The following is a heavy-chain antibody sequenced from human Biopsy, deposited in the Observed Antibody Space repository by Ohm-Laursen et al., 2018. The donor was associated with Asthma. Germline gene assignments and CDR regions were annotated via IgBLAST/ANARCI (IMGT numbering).Heavy chain of an antibody. CDR2: INSVFGTT. D-gene: IGHD2-15*01. Sequence: VASVKVSCKSLGGTFNTYVIGWVRPAPGQGLEWMGGINSVFGTTTYPQKFQDRVTITADDSTSTVYMELSSLRSEDTAVYYCARKAGSCSSRTCYSLDFWGQGTLVTVSS. CDR1: GGTFNTYV. J-gene: IGHJ4*02. V-gene: IGHV1-69*13. CDR3: ARKAGSCSSRTCYSLDF.